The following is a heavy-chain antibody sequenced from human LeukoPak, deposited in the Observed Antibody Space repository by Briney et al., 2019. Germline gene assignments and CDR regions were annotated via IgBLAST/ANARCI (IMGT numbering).Heavy chain of an antibody. Sequence: SGGSLRLSCAASGFTFSSYSMNWVRQAPGKGLEWVGRIRSKANSYATAYAASVKGRFTISRDDSKNTAYLQMNSLKTEDTAVYYCTSFDYWGQGTLVTVSS. CDR2: IRSKANSYAT. CDR3: TSFDY. J-gene: IGHJ4*02. V-gene: IGHV3-73*01. CDR1: GFTFSSYS.